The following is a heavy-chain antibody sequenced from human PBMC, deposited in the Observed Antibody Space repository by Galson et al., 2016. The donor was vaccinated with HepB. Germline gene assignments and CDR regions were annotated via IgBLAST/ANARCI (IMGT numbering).Heavy chain of an antibody. Sequence: SLRLSCAASGFTFSSYWMSWVRQAPGKGLEWISYITSSGGLSYYADSMEGRFTISRDNAKNSVYLQINSLRAEDTAVYYCASRGFYGSLDNWGQGTLVTVSS. CDR3: ASRGFYGSLDN. D-gene: IGHD6-25*01. J-gene: IGHJ4*02. CDR1: GFTFSSYW. CDR2: ITSSGGLS. V-gene: IGHV3-11*01.